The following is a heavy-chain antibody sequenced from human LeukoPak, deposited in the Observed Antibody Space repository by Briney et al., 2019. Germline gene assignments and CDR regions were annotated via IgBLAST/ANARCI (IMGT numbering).Heavy chain of an antibody. CDR1: GFTFSEYA. CDR2: ISYDGRQK. J-gene: IGHJ4*02. D-gene: IGHD4-23*01. CDR3: AKGVRVVTEFFDY. Sequence: GGSLRLSCAASGFTFSEYAMHWVRQAPGKGLEWVAVISYDGRQKYYGDSVKGRFTISRDNPKNTLYLQMNSLRAEDTAVYYCAKGVRVVTEFFDYWGLGTLVTVSS. V-gene: IGHV3-30-3*01.